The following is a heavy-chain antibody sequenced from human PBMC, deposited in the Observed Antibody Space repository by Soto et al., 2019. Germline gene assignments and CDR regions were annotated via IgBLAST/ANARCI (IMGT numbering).Heavy chain of an antibody. V-gene: IGHV4-39*01. D-gene: IGHD3-10*01. CDR2: IYYSGST. CDR3: AMKITMVRGVPPDWFDP. CDR1: GGSISSSSYY. J-gene: IGHJ5*02. Sequence: LETLSLTCTVSGGSISSSSYYWGWIRQPPGKGLEWIGSIYYSGSTYYNPSLKSRVTISVDTSKNQFSLKLSSVTAADTAVYYCAMKITMVRGVPPDWFDPWGQGTLVTVSS.